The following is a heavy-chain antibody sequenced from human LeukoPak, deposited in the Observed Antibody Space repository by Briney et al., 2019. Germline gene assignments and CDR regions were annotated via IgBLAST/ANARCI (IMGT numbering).Heavy chain of an antibody. CDR2: VYYNGNT. CDR1: DGSINYYY. CDR3: ARHYCTGDNCYYFDY. Sequence: SETPSLTCTVSDGSINYYYWSWMRQPPGKGLEWIGFVYYNGNTNYNPSLKSRVSLSVDTSKNQFSLRLNSVTAADTAVYYCARHYCTGDNCYYFDYWGQGTLVTVSS. V-gene: IGHV4-59*01. D-gene: IGHD2-8*02. J-gene: IGHJ4*02.